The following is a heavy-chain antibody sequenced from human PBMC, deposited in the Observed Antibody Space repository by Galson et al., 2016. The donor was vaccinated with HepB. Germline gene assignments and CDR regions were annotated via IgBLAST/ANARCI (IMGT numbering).Heavy chain of an antibody. CDR1: GLSFRSYG. CDR2: ISYDGTKR. V-gene: IGHV3-30*18. D-gene: IGHD3-3*01. Sequence: SLRLSCAASGLSFRSYGMHWVRQAPGKGLEWVAVISYDGTKRSYGDSVRGRFTISRDNSKNTLYLEMNSPRAEETAVYYCAKDEYTIGGGPPWFDPWGQGTLVTVSS. CDR3: AKDEYTIGGGPPWFDP. J-gene: IGHJ5*02.